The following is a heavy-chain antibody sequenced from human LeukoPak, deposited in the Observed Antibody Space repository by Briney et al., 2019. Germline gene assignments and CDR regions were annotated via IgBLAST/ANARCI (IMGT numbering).Heavy chain of an antibody. D-gene: IGHD3-3*01. CDR3: ARDSRLGYDFWSGYSDY. V-gene: IGHV1-69*13. Sequence: VASVKVSCKASGGTFSSYAISWVRQAPGQGLEWMGGIIPIFGTANYAQKFQGRVTITADESTSTAYMELSGLRSEDTAVYYCARDSRLGYDFWSGYSDYWGQGTLVTVSS. CDR2: IIPIFGTA. CDR1: GGTFSSYA. J-gene: IGHJ4*02.